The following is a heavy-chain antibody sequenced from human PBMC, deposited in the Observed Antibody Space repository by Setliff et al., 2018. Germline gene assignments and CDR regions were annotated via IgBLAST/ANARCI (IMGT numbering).Heavy chain of an antibody. V-gene: IGHV4-61*09. Sequence: PSETLSLTCTVSGDSISSRTHYWSWIRQPAGKGLEWIGQIYTSWSSNYNTSLKSRVTMSLDTSKNQFSLNLSSVTAADTAVYYCARMSGFQYIDVWGKGTTVTVSS. CDR1: GDSISSRTHY. CDR2: IYTSWSS. J-gene: IGHJ6*03. CDR3: ARMSGFQYIDV. D-gene: IGHD3-3*01.